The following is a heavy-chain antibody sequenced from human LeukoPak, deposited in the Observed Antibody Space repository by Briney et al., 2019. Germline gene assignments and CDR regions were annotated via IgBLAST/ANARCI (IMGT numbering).Heavy chain of an antibody. J-gene: IGHJ4*02. Sequence: GGSLRLSCAASGFTFSSYAMSWVRQAPGKGLEWVSAISGSGGSTYYADSVKGRFTISRDNSKNTLYLQMGSLRAEDMAVYYCARGEWKVTTVPFDYWGQGTLVTVSS. CDR2: ISGSGGST. CDR1: GFTFSSYA. V-gene: IGHV3-23*01. D-gene: IGHD4-17*01. CDR3: ARGEWKVTTVPFDY.